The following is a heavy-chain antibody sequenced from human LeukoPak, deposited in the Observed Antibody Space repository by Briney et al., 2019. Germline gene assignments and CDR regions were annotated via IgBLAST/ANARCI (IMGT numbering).Heavy chain of an antibody. D-gene: IGHD3-9*01. Sequence: GGSLRLSCAASGFTFSSYAMSWVRQAPGKGLEWVSAISGSGGSTYYADSVKGRFTISRDNSKNTLYLQMNSLRAEDTAVYYCAKAGSRYFDETDDYWGQGTLVTVSS. CDR2: ISGSGGST. V-gene: IGHV3-23*01. J-gene: IGHJ4*02. CDR3: AKAGSRYFDETDDY. CDR1: GFTFSSYA.